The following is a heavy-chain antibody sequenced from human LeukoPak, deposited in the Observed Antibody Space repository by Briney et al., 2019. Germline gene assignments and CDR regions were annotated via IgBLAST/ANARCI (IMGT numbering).Heavy chain of an antibody. CDR2: ISGSGSSI. V-gene: IGHV3-21*01. Sequence: PGGSLRLSCVASDFTFSTYGVNWVRQAPGTGLEWVSSISGSGSSIHYKESVRGRFTISRDNSRNSIYLQMNSLRAEDTAVYYCARFVANWNPGGMDVWGQGTSVTVSS. CDR3: ARFVANWNPGGMDV. J-gene: IGHJ6*02. CDR1: DFTFSTYG. D-gene: IGHD1-20*01.